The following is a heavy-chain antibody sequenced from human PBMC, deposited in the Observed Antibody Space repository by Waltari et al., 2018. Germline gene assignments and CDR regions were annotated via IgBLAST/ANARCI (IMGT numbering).Heavy chain of an antibody. CDR2: INHSGST. D-gene: IGHD4-17*01. CDR1: GGSFSGYY. CDR3: ARGAYGQGYYFDY. J-gene: IGHJ4*02. Sequence: QVQLQQWGAGLLKPSETLSLTCAVYGGSFSGYYWSWIRQPPGKGLEWIGEINHSGSTNCDPSNKSRVTISVDTSKSQFSLKLSSVTAADTAVYYGARGAYGQGYYFDYWGQGTLVTVSS. V-gene: IGHV4-34*01.